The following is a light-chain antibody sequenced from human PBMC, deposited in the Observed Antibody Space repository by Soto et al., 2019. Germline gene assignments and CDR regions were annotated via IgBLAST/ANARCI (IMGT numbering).Light chain of an antibody. CDR1: QSVLYSSNNKNY. CDR3: QQYYSTPPA. Sequence: DIVMTQSPDSLAVSLGGRATINCKSGQSVLYSSNNKNYLAWYQQKPGQPPKLLIYWASTRESGVPDRFSGSGSGTDFTLTISSLQAEDVAVYYCQQYYSTPPAFGQGTKVEIK. CDR2: WAS. V-gene: IGKV4-1*01. J-gene: IGKJ1*01.